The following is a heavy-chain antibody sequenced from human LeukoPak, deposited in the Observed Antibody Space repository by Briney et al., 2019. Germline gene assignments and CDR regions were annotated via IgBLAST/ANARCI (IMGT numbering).Heavy chain of an antibody. CDR2: IYYSGST. CDR1: GGSISSGGYY. D-gene: IGHD3-3*01. J-gene: IGHJ5*02. CDR3: ARGLDGYYDSWSGYPNTNWFDP. V-gene: IGHV4-31*03. Sequence: SETLSLTCTVSGGSISSGGYYWNWIRQHPGKGLEWIGHIYYSGSTYYNPSLKSRVTISVDTSKNQFSLKLSSVTAADTAVYYCARGLDGYYDSWSGYPNTNWFDPWGQGTLVTVSS.